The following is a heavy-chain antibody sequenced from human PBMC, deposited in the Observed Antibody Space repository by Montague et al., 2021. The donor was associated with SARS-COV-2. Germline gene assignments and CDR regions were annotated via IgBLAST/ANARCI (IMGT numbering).Heavy chain of an antibody. CDR1: GGPISSYY. CDR3: ARAPVAHIAIFGVVTSFDY. D-gene: IGHD3-3*01. Sequence: SETLSLTCTVSGGPISSYYWSWIRQPPGKGLEWIGYIYYSGSTNYNPSLKSRVTISVDTSKNQFSLKLSSVTAADTAVYYCARAPVAHIAIFGVVTSFDYWGQGTLVTLSS. CDR2: IYYSGST. V-gene: IGHV4-59*01. J-gene: IGHJ4*02.